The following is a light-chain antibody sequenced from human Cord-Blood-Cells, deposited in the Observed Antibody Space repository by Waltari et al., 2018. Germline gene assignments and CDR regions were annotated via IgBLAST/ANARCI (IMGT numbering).Light chain of an antibody. J-gene: IGLJ1*01. CDR3: SSYTSSSTLYV. Sequence: QSALTQPASVSGSPGPSITITCPGPSSDVGGYNYVSWYQQHPGKAPKLMIYDVSNRPSGVSNRFSGSKSGNTASLTISGLQAEDEADYYCSSYTSSSTLYVFGTGTKVTVL. CDR1: SSDVGGYNY. CDR2: DVS. V-gene: IGLV2-14*01.